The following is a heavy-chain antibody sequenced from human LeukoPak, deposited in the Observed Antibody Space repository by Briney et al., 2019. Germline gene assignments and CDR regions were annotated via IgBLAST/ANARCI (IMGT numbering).Heavy chain of an antibody. Sequence: SETLSLTCTVSGGSISSYYWSWIRQPPGKGLERIGYIYYSGSTNYNPSLKSRVTISVDTSKNQFSLKLSSVTAADTAVYYCARAKASDSSGYYSCYFDYWGQGTLVTVSS. CDR2: IYYSGST. CDR1: GGSISSYY. D-gene: IGHD3-22*01. J-gene: IGHJ4*02. CDR3: ARAKASDSSGYYSCYFDY. V-gene: IGHV4-59*01.